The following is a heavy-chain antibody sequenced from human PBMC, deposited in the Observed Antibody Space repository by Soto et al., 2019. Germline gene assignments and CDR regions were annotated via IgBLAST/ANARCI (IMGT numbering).Heavy chain of an antibody. V-gene: IGHV3-7*01. D-gene: IGHD6-13*01. CDR3: ARIAASGRGGDV. Sequence: EVQLVESGGGLVQPGGSLRLSCVDSGFTFSSYWMSWVRQARGKGLEWVGNIKQDGSEENYVDSVKGRFTISRDNAKNSMYLQMNSLRAEDTAVYYCARIAASGRGGDVWGQGNTVVVSS. J-gene: IGHJ6*02. CDR2: IKQDGSEE. CDR1: GFTFSSYW.